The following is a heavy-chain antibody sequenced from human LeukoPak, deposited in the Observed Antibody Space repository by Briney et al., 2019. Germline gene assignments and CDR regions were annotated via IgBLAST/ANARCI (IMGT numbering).Heavy chain of an antibody. Sequence: PSATLSLTCTVFGGSINSHYWSWVRQAPGKGLEWIGYIFYSGNTNYSPSLKSRVTISIDTSKKQFSLRLTSVTTADTAVYFCARTGDYSRSTGGWFDPWGQGTLVTVSS. CDR1: GGSINSHY. J-gene: IGHJ5*02. V-gene: IGHV4-59*11. CDR2: IFYSGNT. D-gene: IGHD4-11*01. CDR3: ARTGDYSRSTGGWFDP.